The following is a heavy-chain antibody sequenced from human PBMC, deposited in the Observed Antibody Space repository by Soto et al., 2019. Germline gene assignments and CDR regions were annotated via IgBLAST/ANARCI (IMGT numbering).Heavy chain of an antibody. CDR3: ARDRGIRWLAVAGRFDY. Sequence: PSETLSLTCTVSGGSISSSSYYWGWIRQPPGKRLEWIGRIYYSGSTNYNPSLKSRVTISVDTSKNQFSLKLSSVTAADTAVYYCARDRGIRWLAVAGRFDYWGQGTLVTVSS. V-gene: IGHV4-39*07. J-gene: IGHJ4*02. CDR2: IYYSGST. CDR1: GGSISSSSYY. D-gene: IGHD6-19*01.